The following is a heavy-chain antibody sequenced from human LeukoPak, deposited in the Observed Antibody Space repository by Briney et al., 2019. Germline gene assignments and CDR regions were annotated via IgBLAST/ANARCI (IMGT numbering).Heavy chain of an antibody. CDR1: GVSISNHY. CDR3: VRHSRVEAFDY. J-gene: IGHJ4*02. Sequence: SETVSLTCTVSGVSISNHYSSWIRQPPGKGLEWIGYIYYTGNTNYNPSLKSRVTISEDTSKNQVSLELSSVTAADTAVYYCVRHSRVEAFDYWGQENVVTVFS. D-gene: IGHD5-24*01. CDR2: IYYTGNT. V-gene: IGHV4-59*08.